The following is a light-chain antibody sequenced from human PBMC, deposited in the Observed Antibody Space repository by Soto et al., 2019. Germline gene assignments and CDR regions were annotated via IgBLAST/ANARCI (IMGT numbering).Light chain of an antibody. CDR3: QQYNSYSLT. CDR2: DAS. J-gene: IGKJ1*01. Sequence: IPVTPSRSSIPASVGGRVTITCPASQSISSWLAWYQQKPGKAPKLLIYDASSLESGVPSRFSGSGSGTEFTLTISSLQPDDFATYYCQQYNSYSLTFGQGTKLDIK. CDR1: QSISSW. V-gene: IGKV1-5*01.